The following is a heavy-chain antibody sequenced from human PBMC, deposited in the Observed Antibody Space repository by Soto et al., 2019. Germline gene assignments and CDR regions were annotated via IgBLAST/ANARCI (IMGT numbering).Heavy chain of an antibody. CDR2: ISVYNGNT. J-gene: IGHJ3*01. Sequence: QVQLVQSGAEVKKPGASVKVSCKASGYTFTSYGISWVRQAPGQGLEWMGWISVYNGNTNYVQKLQGRVTMTTDTSTCTAYMKLRRVRCGDTSMYYCARDRMHGDAFDLWDQGTMDTGS. CDR1: GYTFTSYG. V-gene: IGHV1-18*01. CDR3: ARDRMHGDAFDL. D-gene: IGHD2-15*01.